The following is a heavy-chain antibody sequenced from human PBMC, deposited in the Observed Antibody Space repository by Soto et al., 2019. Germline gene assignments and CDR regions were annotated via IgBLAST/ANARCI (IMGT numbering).Heavy chain of an antibody. CDR2: MSPDSSNA. Sequence: QVQVVQSRAEVKKPGASVKVSCKTSGYTFTDYDINWVRQAPGQGLEWMGWMSPDSSNAGYAQQFQGRVSMTSNTSIRTASMELSSLRTEDTAVYYCEVTTWYWGQGTLVTVSS. D-gene: IGHD2-21*02. J-gene: IGHJ4*02. CDR3: EVTTWY. CDR1: GYTFTDYD. V-gene: IGHV1-8*01.